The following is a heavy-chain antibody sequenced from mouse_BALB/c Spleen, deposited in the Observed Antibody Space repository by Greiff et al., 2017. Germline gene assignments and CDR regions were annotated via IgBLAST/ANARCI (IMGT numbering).Heavy chain of an antibody. CDR3: AREDYYGYFDY. V-gene: IGHV5-17*02. CDR2: ISSGSSTI. J-gene: IGHJ2*01. CDR1: GFTFSSFG. D-gene: IGHD1-1*01. Sequence: VMLVESGGGLVQPGGSRKLSCAASGFTFSSFGMHWVRQAPEKGLEWVAYISSGSSTIYYADTVKGRFTISRDNPKNTLFLQMTSLRSEDTAMYYCAREDYYGYFDYWGQGTTLTVSS.